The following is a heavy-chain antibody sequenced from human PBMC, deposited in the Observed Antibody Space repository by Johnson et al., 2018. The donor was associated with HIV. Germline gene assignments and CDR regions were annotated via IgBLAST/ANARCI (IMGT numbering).Heavy chain of an antibody. CDR2: ISYDGSNK. CDR1: GFTFSSYA. Sequence: QMLLVESGGGVVQPGRSLRLSCAASGFTFSSYAIHWVRQAPGKGLEWVAAISYDGSNKYYADSVKGRFTISRDNSKNKLYLQMNSLRAEDTAVYYCAKVDCSGGSCYSFTDAFEIWGQGTMVTVSS. V-gene: IGHV3-30*04. CDR3: AKVDCSGGSCYSFTDAFEI. J-gene: IGHJ3*02. D-gene: IGHD2-15*01.